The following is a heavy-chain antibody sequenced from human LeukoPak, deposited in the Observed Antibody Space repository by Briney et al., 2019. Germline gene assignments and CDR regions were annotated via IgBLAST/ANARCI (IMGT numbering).Heavy chain of an antibody. CDR2: INPISGAT. Sequence: GASVKVSCKASGFSVKNYYMHWVRQAPGQGLEWMGWINPISGATNYAQKFQGRVAMTRDTSTSTVYMELSSLRSEDTAVYYCASAQLVNAFDIWGQGTMVTVSS. V-gene: IGHV1-2*02. CDR1: GFSVKNYY. J-gene: IGHJ3*02. CDR3: ASAQLVNAFDI. D-gene: IGHD6-13*01.